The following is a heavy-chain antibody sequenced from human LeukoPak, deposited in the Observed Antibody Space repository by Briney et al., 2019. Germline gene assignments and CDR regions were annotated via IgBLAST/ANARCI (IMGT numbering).Heavy chain of an antibody. CDR2: IWYDGSNK. J-gene: IGHJ4*02. Sequence: PGGSLRLSCAASGFTSSSYGMHWVRQAPGKGLEWVAVIWYDGSNKYYADSVKGRFTISRDNSKNTLYLQMNSPRAEDTAVYYCARESYPDYFDNSAYGYFDYWGQGTLVTVSS. CDR1: GFTSSSYG. D-gene: IGHD3-22*01. CDR3: ARESYPDYFDNSAYGYFDY. V-gene: IGHV3-33*01.